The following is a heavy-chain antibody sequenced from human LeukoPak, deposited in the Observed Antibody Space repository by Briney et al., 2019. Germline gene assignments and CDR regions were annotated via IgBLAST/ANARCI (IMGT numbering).Heavy chain of an antibody. CDR1: DGSISGYF. CDR2: IHYSGAT. V-gene: IGHV4-59*08. J-gene: IGHJ4*02. D-gene: IGHD3-10*01. Sequence: SETLSLTCTVSDGSISGYFWSWIRQPPGKGLEWIGYIHYSGATNYNPSLNSRVTISVDTSKNQSSLRLRSVTAADTAVYCCARYGITIVRGGKYYFDSWGQGTLVTVSS. CDR3: ARYGITIVRGGKYYFDS.